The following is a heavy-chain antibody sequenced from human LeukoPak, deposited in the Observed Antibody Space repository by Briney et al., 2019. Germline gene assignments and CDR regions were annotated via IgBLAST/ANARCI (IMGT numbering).Heavy chain of an antibody. D-gene: IGHD3-10*01. CDR3: AGSYYKSYFDY. J-gene: IGHJ4*02. CDR1: GYTFTSYG. CDR2: IIPIFGTA. V-gene: IGHV1-69*06. Sequence: ASVKVSCKASGYTFTSYGISWVRQAPGQGLEWMGGIIPIFGTANYAQKFQGRVTITADKSTSTAYMELSSLRSEDTAVYYCAGSYYKSYFDYWGQGTLVTVSS.